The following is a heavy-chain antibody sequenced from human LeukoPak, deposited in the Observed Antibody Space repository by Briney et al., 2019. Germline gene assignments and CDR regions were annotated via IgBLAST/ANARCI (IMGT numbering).Heavy chain of an antibody. D-gene: IGHD6-19*01. Sequence: GESLKISCKGSGYSFTSYCIGWVRQMPGKGLEWMGIIYPGDSDTRYSPSFQGQVTISADKSISTAYLQWSSLKASDTAMYYCARVGGSGWADWYFDLWGRGTLVTVSS. CDR3: ARVGGSGWADWYFDL. CDR1: GYSFTSYC. V-gene: IGHV5-51*01. CDR2: IYPGDSDT. J-gene: IGHJ2*01.